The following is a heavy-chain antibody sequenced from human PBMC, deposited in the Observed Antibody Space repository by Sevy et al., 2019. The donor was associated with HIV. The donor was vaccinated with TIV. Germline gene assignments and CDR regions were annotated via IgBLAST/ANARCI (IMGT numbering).Heavy chain of an antibody. CDR3: AKKSTPDGEAAAGPFEY. Sequence: GGSLRLSCAASAFSFSSYAMSWVRQAPGKGLQWISAISGSGGSTFYADSVKGRFTISRDNSKNTLYLQMNSMRAEDTAVYYCAKKSTPDGEAAAGPFEYWGQGTLVTVSS. V-gene: IGHV3-23*01. J-gene: IGHJ4*01. D-gene: IGHD6-13*01. CDR1: AFSFSSYA. CDR2: ISGSGGST.